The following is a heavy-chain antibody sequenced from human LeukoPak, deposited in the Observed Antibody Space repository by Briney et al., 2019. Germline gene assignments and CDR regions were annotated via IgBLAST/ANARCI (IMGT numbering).Heavy chain of an antibody. V-gene: IGHV1-8*01. Sequence: GASVKVSCKASGYTFTSYDINWVRQATGQGLEWMGWMNPNSGNAGYAQKFQGRVTMTRNTSISTAYMELSSLRSEDTAVYYCARDSSGWYHWFDPWGQGTLVTVSS. CDR2: MNPNSGNA. CDR1: GYTFTSYD. D-gene: IGHD6-19*01. J-gene: IGHJ5*02. CDR3: ARDSSGWYHWFDP.